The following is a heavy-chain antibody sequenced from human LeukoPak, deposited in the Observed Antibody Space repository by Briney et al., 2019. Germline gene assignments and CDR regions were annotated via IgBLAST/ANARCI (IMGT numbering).Heavy chain of an antibody. CDR1: GFTFSSYA. V-gene: IGHV3-30-3*01. Sequence: GGSLRLSCAASGFTFSSYAMHWVRQAPGKGLEWVALISNDGSTTYYADSVKGRFTISRDNTKNTLYVQMNSLRGEDTAVYYCATVDIVATVGFDYWGQGTLVTVSS. CDR3: ATVDIVATVGFDY. J-gene: IGHJ4*02. CDR2: ISNDGSTT. D-gene: IGHD5-12*01.